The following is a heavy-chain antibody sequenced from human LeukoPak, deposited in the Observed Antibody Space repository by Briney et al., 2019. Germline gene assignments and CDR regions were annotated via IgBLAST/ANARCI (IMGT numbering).Heavy chain of an antibody. V-gene: IGHV4-39*07. CDR1: GGSLSSSSYY. Sequence: SETLSLTCTVSGGSLSSSSYYWGWIRQPPGKGLEWIGSIYYSGSTYYNPSLKSRVTISVDTSKNQFSLKLSSVTAADTAVYYCARALNWARYNFDYWGQGTLVTVSS. CDR3: ARALNWARYNFDY. CDR2: IYYSGST. J-gene: IGHJ4*02. D-gene: IGHD1-1*01.